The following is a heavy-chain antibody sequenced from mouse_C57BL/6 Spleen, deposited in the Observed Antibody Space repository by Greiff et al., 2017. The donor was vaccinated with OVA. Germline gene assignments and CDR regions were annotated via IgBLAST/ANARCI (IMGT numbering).Heavy chain of an antibody. CDR2: ISSGSSTI. CDR3: ARPYYGSNWYFDV. J-gene: IGHJ1*03. Sequence: VQLKESGGGLVKPGGSLKLSCAASGFTFSDYGMHWVRQAPEKGLEWVAYISSGSSTIYYADTVKGRFTISRDNAKNTLFLQMTSLRSEDTAMYYCARPYYGSNWYFDVWGTGTTVTVSS. CDR1: GFTFSDYG. D-gene: IGHD1-1*01. V-gene: IGHV5-17*01.